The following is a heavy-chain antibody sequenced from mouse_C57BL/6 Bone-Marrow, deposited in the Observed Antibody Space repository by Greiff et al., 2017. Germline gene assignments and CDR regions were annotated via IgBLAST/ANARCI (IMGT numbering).Heavy chain of an antibody. CDR1: GYAFTNYL. Sequence: QVQLQQSGAELVRPGTSVKVSCKASGYAFTNYLIEWVKQRPGQGLEWIGVINPGSGGTNYNEKFKGKATLTADKSSSTAYMQRGSLTSEDSAVYFCASPYYYGSSSWVAYWGQGTLVTVSA. D-gene: IGHD1-1*01. V-gene: IGHV1-54*01. J-gene: IGHJ3*01. CDR3: ASPYYYGSSSWVAY. CDR2: INPGSGGT.